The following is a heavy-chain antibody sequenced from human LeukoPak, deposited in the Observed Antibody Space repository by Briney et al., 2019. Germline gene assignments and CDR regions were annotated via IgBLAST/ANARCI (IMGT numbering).Heavy chain of an antibody. CDR3: ARRPAIPGIVHFDY. Sequence: GESLKISCKGSGYSFSTYWVGWVRQMPGKGLEWMGIIYPGDSETRYSPSFQGQVTISADKSIDTAYLQWSSLKASDTAMYYCARRPAIPGIVHFDYWGQGTLVTVSS. CDR1: GYSFSTYW. V-gene: IGHV5-51*01. D-gene: IGHD3-16*02. J-gene: IGHJ4*02. CDR2: IYPGDSET.